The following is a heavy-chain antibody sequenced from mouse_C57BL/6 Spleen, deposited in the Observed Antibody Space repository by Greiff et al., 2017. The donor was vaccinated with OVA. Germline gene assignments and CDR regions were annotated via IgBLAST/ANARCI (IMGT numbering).Heavy chain of an antibody. CDR2: IYPGSGNT. D-gene: IGHD2-1*01. CDR3: AREGKYDGFDY. Sequence: QVQLQQSGPELVKPGASVKISCKASGYSFTSYYIHWVKQRPGQGLEWIGWIYPGSGNTKYNEKFKGKATLTADTSSSTAYMQLSSLTSEDSAVYYCAREGKYDGFDYWGQGTTLTVSS. V-gene: IGHV1-66*01. J-gene: IGHJ2*01. CDR1: GYSFTSYY.